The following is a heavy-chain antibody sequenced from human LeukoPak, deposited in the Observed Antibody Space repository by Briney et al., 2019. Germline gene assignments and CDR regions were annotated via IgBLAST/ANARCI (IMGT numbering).Heavy chain of an antibody. Sequence: PGGSLRLSCAASAFTFSRFAMSWVRQAPGKGLEWVSAIRAGSDVTHYADSVKGRFTISRDNSKNTLYLQMNSLRVEDTAVYYCAKELADSSGYYFTYYYYGMDVWGQGTTVTVSS. CDR2: IRAGSDVT. V-gene: IGHV3-23*01. D-gene: IGHD3-22*01. J-gene: IGHJ6*02. CDR1: AFTFSRFA. CDR3: AKELADSSGYYFTYYYYGMDV.